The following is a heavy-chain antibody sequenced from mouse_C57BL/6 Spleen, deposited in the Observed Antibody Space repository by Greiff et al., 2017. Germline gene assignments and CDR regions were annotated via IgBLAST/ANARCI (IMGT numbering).Heavy chain of an antibody. J-gene: IGHJ3*01. CDR1: GYTFTDYY. CDR3: ARADYDEAY. V-gene: IGHV1-26*01. Sequence: VQLQQSGPELVKPGASVKISCKASGYTFTDYYMNWVKQSHGKSLEWIGDINPNNGGTSYNQKFKGKATLTVDKSSSTAYMELRSLTSEDSAVYYCARADYDEAYWGQGTLVTVSA. CDR2: INPNNGGT. D-gene: IGHD2-4*01.